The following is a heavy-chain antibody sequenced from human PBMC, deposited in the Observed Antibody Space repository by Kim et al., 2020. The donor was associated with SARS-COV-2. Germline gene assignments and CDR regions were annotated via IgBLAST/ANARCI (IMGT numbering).Heavy chain of an antibody. CDR3: ASLGYCTGGVCYTTKCYYYYYMDV. CDR2: ISSSSSYI. D-gene: IGHD2-8*02. CDR1: GFTFSSYS. J-gene: IGHJ6*03. Sequence: GGSLRLSCAASGFTFSSYSMNWVRQAPGKGLEWVSSISSSSSYIYYADSVKGRFTISRDNAKNSLYLQMNSLRAEDTAVYYCASLGYCTGGVCYTTKCYYYYYMDVWGKGTTVTVSS. V-gene: IGHV3-21*01.